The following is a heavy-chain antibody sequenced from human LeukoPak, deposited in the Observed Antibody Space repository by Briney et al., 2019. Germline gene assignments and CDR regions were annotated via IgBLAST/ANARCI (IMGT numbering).Heavy chain of an antibody. Sequence: SQTLSLTCTVSGGSISSGDYYWSWIRQPPGKGLEWIGYIYYSGSTYYNPSLKSRVTISVDTSKNQFSLKLSSVTAADTAVYYCARVHIVGATGKYYGMDVWGQGTTVTVSS. D-gene: IGHD1-26*01. V-gene: IGHV4-30-4*01. J-gene: IGHJ6*02. CDR2: IYYSGST. CDR3: ARVHIVGATGKYYGMDV. CDR1: GGSISSGDYY.